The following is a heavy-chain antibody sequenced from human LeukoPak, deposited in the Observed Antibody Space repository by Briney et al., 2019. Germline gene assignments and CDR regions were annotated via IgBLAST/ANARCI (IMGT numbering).Heavy chain of an antibody. Sequence: ASVKVSCKASGYTFTGYYMHWARQAPGQGLEWMGWINPNSGGTNYAQEFQGRVTMTWNTSISTAYMELSSLRSEDTAVYFCASALKYYYTSGSYLSNPMGYWGQGTLVTVSS. V-gene: IGHV1-2*02. CDR3: ASALKYYYTSGSYLSNPMGY. D-gene: IGHD3-10*01. CDR2: INPNSGGT. CDR1: GYTFTGYY. J-gene: IGHJ4*02.